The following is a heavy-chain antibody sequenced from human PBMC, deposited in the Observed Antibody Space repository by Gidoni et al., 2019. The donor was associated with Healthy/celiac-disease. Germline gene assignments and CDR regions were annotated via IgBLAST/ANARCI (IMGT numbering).Heavy chain of an antibody. D-gene: IGHD2-8*01. V-gene: IGHV4-34*01. J-gene: IGHJ6*02. CDR3: ARGRGYCTNGVCRRYYYYYGMDV. Sequence: QVAPQKWGSALLNPSDARAPTGSVTGGSFVGYYWCGIRLPPGKGLEWFVEINHSGSTNYNPSLKSRFTISVDTSKTQFSLKLSSVTAADTAVYYCARGRGYCTNGVCRRYYYYYGMDVWGQGTTVTVSS. CDR1: GGSFVGYY. CDR2: INHSGST.